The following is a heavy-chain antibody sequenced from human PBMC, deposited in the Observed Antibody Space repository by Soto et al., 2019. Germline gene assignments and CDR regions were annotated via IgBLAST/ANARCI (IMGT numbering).Heavy chain of an antibody. Sequence: GPLRLSSAAPVFTCSSHAMSCVRQAPGKGLEWVSGISGSGYTTYYADSVKGRFTISRDNSKNTLYLQMNSLRVEDTAVYYCAKEYSYGPLDYWGQGTLVTVSS. J-gene: IGHJ4*02. CDR1: VFTCSSHA. CDR3: AKEYSYGPLDY. D-gene: IGHD5-18*01. V-gene: IGHV3-23*01. CDR2: ISGSGYTT.